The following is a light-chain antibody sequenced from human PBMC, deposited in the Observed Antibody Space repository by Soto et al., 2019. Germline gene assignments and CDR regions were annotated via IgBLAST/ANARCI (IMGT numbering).Light chain of an antibody. V-gene: IGKV1-33*01. CDR3: QQYDNLLPYT. CDR1: QDISNY. J-gene: IGKJ2*01. Sequence: DIQMTQSPSSLSASVGDRVTITRQASQDISNYLNWYQQKPGKAPKLLIYDASNLETGVPSRFSGSGSGTDFTFTISSLQPEDIATYYCQQYDNLLPYTVGQGTKLEIK. CDR2: DAS.